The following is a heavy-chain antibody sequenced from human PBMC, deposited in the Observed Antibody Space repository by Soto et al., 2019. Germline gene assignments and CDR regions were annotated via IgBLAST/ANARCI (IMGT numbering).Heavy chain of an antibody. CDR3: NRGPASGDY. CDR2: INPNGGST. Sequence: QVQLVQPGAEVKKPGASVKFSCKASGYIFTNFYIHWVRQAPGQGLEWIGIINPNGGSTNYAQNFQGRVPRTRDTSASTVYMALSSLRSEDTAVDYCNRGPASGDYWGQGTLITFSS. J-gene: IGHJ4*02. CDR1: GYIFTNFY. V-gene: IGHV1-46*03.